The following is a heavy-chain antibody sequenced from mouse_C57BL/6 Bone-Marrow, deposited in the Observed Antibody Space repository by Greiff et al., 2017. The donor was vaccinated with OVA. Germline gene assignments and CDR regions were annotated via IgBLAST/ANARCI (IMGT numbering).Heavy chain of an antibody. CDR3: AREGPYYYGSGFAY. CDR1: GYTFTSYG. J-gene: IGHJ3*01. Sequence: VQLQESGAELARPGASVKLSCKASGYTFTSYGISWVKQRTGQGLEWIGEIYPRSGNTYYNEKFKGKATLTADKSSSTAYMVLRSLTSEDSAVYFCAREGPYYYGSGFAYWGQGTLVTVSA. CDR2: IYPRSGNT. D-gene: IGHD1-1*01. V-gene: IGHV1-81*01.